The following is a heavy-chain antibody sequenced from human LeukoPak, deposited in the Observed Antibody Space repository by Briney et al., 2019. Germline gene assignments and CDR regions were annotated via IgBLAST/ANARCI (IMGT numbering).Heavy chain of an antibody. CDR3: ARGGIQVSGIDEFDY. V-gene: IGHV3-13*01. J-gene: IGHJ4*02. Sequence: GGSLRLSCAASGFTLIDYDMHWVRQVIGKGLQWVSAIGIRGDTHYSGSVKGRFTISRENAESSLYLQMNSLRAEDTAVYYCARGGIQVSGIDEFDYWGQGTLVTVSS. D-gene: IGHD6-19*01. CDR2: IGIRGDT. CDR1: GFTLIDYD.